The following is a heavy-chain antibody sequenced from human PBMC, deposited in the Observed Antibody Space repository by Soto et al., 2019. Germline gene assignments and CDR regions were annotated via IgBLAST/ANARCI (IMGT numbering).Heavy chain of an antibody. CDR3: ARTDGYNYDPYWYFDL. V-gene: IGHV1-69*01. J-gene: IGHJ2*01. Sequence: QVQLVQSGADVKKPGSSVKVSCKASGGTFSSDAISWVRQAPGQGLEWMGGIIPMFGTAHYAQKFQGRVTNTADESTSTAYMELSSLRSEDTAVYYCARTDGYNYDPYWYFDLWGRGTLVTVSS. CDR1: GGTFSSDA. D-gene: IGHD5-18*01. CDR2: IIPMFGTA.